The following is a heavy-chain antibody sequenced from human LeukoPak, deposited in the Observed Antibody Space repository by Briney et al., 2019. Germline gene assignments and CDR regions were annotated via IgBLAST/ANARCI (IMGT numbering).Heavy chain of an antibody. J-gene: IGHJ4*02. CDR2: ISGSSSDI. V-gene: IGHV3-21*01. CDR1: GFTFSSYA. Sequence: GGSLRLSCAASGFTFSSYAMHWVRQAPGKGLEWVSSISGSSSDIHYADSVKGRFTISRDNAKNSLYLHMNSLRAEDTAVYYCTLSGYWGQGTLVTVSS. CDR3: TLSGY. D-gene: IGHD2-15*01.